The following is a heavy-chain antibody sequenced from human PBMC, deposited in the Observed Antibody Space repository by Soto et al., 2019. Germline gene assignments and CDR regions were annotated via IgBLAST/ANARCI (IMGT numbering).Heavy chain of an antibody. CDR3: ARLRCAAAGTGNWFDP. CDR1: GYTFPSYG. CDR2: ISAYNGNT. D-gene: IGHD6-13*01. Sequence: QVQLVQSGAEVKKPGASVKVSCKASGYTFPSYGISWVRKAPGQGLERMGWISAYNGNTNYAQKLQGRVTMTTDTSTSTAYRELRSLRSDDTAVYYCARLRCAAAGTGNWFDPWGQGTLVTVSS. V-gene: IGHV1-18*01. J-gene: IGHJ5*02.